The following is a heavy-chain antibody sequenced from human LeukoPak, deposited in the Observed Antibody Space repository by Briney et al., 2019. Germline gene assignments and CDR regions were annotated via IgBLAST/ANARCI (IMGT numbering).Heavy chain of an antibody. Sequence: SETLSLTCAVYGGSFSGYYWSWIRQPPGKGLEWIGENNHGGSTNYNPSLKSRVTISVDTSKNQFSLKLSSVTAADTAVYYCARGVGATYFDYWGQGTLVTVSS. J-gene: IGHJ4*02. V-gene: IGHV4-34*01. CDR2: NNHGGST. D-gene: IGHD1-26*01. CDR1: GGSFSGYY. CDR3: ARGVGATYFDY.